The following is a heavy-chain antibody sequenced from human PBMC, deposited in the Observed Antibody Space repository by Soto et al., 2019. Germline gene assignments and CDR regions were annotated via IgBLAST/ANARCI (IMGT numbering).Heavy chain of an antibody. J-gene: IGHJ5*02. CDR3: ARSYYYDTSGSTYNWFDP. Sequence: TLSLTCAVSGGSISSGGYSWSWIRQPPGKGLEWIAYIYHSGSTYYNPSLKSRVTISLDRSKNQFSLKLSSVTAADTAVYYCARSYYYDTSGSTYNWFDPWGQGTLVTVSS. D-gene: IGHD3-22*01. V-gene: IGHV4-30-2*01. CDR1: GGSISSGGYS. CDR2: IYHSGST.